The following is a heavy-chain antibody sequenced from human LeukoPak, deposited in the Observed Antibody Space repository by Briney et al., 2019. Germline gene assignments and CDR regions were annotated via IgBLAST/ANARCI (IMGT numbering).Heavy chain of an antibody. D-gene: IGHD3-22*01. CDR3: ARGPYSYDSSGCFDY. CDR1: GDSISSGNYY. CDR2: IYTSGST. J-gene: IGHJ4*02. Sequence: SQTLSLTCTVSGDSISSGNYYWSWIRQPAGKGLEWIGRIYTSGSTNYNPSLKSRVTISVDTSKNQFSLRLNSVTATDTAMYYCARGPYSYDSSGCFDYWGQGALVTVSS. V-gene: IGHV4-61*02.